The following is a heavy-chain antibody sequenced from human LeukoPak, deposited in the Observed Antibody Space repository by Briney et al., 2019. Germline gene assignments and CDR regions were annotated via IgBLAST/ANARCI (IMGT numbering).Heavy chain of an antibody. Sequence: ASVKVSCKASGYTFTSYGISWVRQAPGQGLEWMGWISAYNGNTNYAQKLQGIVTMTTDTSTSTAYMELRSLRSDDTAVYYCARDRSGYDFWSGYAVAGNWFDPWGQGTLVTVSS. CDR3: ARDRSGYDFWSGYAVAGNWFDP. CDR1: GYTFTSYG. J-gene: IGHJ5*02. D-gene: IGHD3-3*01. CDR2: ISAYNGNT. V-gene: IGHV1-18*01.